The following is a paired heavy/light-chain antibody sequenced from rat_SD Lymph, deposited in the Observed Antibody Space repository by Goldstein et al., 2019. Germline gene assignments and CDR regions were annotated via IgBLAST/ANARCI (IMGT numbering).Heavy chain of an antibody. V-gene: IGHV3-1*01. CDR3: ASGGVPGGA. D-gene: IGHD1-11*01. CDR2: ISYSGST. J-gene: IGHJ4*01. Sequence: EVQLQESGPGLVKPSQSLSLTCSVTGYSITSNYWGWIRKFPGNKMEWMGYISYSGSTSYNPSLKSRISITRDTSKNQFFLQLNSVTTEDTATYYCASGGVPGGAWGQGASVTVSS. CDR1: GYSITSNY.
Light chain of an antibody. J-gene: IGKJ1*01. V-gene: IGKV6S9*01. CDR2: LAT. Sequence: DTVMTQSPASMSTSVGERVTVNCKASQSVGTVVAWFQQKPGQSPKRLIYLATNRHTGVPDRFTGSGFGRDFTLTISNVEAEDLAVYYCLQYDSIPWTFGGGTKLELK. CDR1: QSVGTV. CDR3: LQYDSIPWT.